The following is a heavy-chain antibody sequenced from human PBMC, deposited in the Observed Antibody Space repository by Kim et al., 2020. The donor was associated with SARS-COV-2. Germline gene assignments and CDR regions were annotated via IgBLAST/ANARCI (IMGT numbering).Heavy chain of an antibody. CDR2: WYP. CDR3: ARGGRYYDY. V-gene: IGHV6-1*01. J-gene: IGHJ4*02. D-gene: IGHD1-26*01. Sequence: WYPDYAISGKSRITINPDTSKNQFSLQLNSVTPEDTAIYYCARGGRYYDYWGQGTLVTVSS.